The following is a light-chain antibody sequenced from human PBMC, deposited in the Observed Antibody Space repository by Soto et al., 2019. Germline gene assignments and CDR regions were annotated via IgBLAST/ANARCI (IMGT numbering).Light chain of an antibody. CDR2: EVS. J-gene: IGLJ1*01. Sequence: QSALTQPPSASGSPGQSVTISCTGTSSDVGGYNFVSWYQHHPGKVPKLMIYEVSKRPSGVPDRFSGSKSGNTASLTVSGLQADDDADYYCSSYAGSFTFVFGTGSKLTVL. V-gene: IGLV2-8*01. CDR3: SSYAGSFTFV. CDR1: SSDVGGYNF.